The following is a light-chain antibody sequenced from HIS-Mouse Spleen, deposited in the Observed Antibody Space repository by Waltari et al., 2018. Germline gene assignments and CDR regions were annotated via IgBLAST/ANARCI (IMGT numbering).Light chain of an antibody. CDR2: AAS. V-gene: IGKV1-8*01. CDR1: PGISSY. Sequence: AIRMTQAPSSFSASTGARVTITCRASPGISSYLALYQQKPGKAPKRLIYAASTLQSGVPSRFSGSGSGTDFTLTISCLQSEDFATYYCQQYYSYPLTFGPGTKVDIK. J-gene: IGKJ3*01. CDR3: QQYYSYPLT.